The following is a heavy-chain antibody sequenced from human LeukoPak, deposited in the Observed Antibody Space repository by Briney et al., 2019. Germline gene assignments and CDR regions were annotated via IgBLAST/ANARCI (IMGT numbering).Heavy chain of an antibody. CDR3: ARGTNFYSGSSRFFDY. D-gene: IGHD1-26*01. CDR1: GDSISSSSYY. V-gene: IGHV4-39*07. Sequence: SETLSLTCTVSGDSISSSSYYWGWIRQPPGKGLEWIGSIYYSGTTYYNPSLKSRVTISVDTSKNQFSLKLSSVTAADTAVYYCARGTNFYSGSSRFFDYWGQGTLVTVSS. J-gene: IGHJ4*02. CDR2: IYYSGTT.